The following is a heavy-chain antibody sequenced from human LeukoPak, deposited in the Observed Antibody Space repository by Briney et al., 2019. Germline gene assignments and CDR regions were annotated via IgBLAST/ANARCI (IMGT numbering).Heavy chain of an antibody. Sequence: SETLSLTCTASGYSISSGYYWGWIRQPPGKGLEWIGSIYHSGSTYYNPSLKSRVTISVDTSKNQFSLKLSSVTAADTAVYYCARDYYDSSGYYYPLDYWGQGTLVTVSS. J-gene: IGHJ4*02. D-gene: IGHD3-22*01. CDR3: ARDYYDSSGYYYPLDY. V-gene: IGHV4-38-2*02. CDR1: GYSISSGYY. CDR2: IYHSGST.